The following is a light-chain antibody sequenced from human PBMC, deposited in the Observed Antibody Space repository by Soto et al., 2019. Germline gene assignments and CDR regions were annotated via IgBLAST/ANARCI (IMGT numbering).Light chain of an antibody. Sequence: QSVLTQPPSVSGAPGQSVTISCTGTNSNIGSDYGVHWYRQFPGTAPKLLIYGNSNRPSGVPDRFSGSKSGTSASLAITGLQAEDEADYYCQSYDRSLRACVFGTGTKVTVL. J-gene: IGLJ1*01. CDR1: NSNIGSDYG. CDR2: GNS. V-gene: IGLV1-40*01. CDR3: QSYDRSLRACV.